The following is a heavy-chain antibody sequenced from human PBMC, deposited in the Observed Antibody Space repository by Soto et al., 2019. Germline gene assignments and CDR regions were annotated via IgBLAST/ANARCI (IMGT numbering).Heavy chain of an antibody. V-gene: IGHV4-4*02. CDR1: VVSIISGNF. CDR2: IFHDGTA. CDR3: ERIVYDTRPNYMYFEF. J-gene: IGHJ4*02. Sequence: SATXSLTCSFSVVSIISGNFCTCFRQSPQRGLEYIGEIFHDGTANYYPSFDRRVDISVDTSKNQFSLKLTSVTAADTAIYFSERIVYDTRPNYMYFEFWGQGTLVNVYS. D-gene: IGHD3-10*01.